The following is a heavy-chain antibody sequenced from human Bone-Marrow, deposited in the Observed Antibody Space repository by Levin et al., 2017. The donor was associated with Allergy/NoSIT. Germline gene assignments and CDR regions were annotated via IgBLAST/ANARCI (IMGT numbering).Heavy chain of an antibody. D-gene: IGHD4-23*01. CDR2: LKSDGSGT. CDR1: GFTFSTYW. J-gene: IGHJ4*02. CDR3: VAGGNSGY. V-gene: IGHV3-74*01. Sequence: SCEASGFTFSTYWMHWVRQAPGKGLVWVSRLKSDGSGTSYADSVKGRFTISRDNAKSTLYLQMNSLRVEDTGLYYCVAGGNSGYWGQGTLVTVSS.